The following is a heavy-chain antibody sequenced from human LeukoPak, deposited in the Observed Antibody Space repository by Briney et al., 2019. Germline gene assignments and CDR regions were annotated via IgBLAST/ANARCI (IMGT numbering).Heavy chain of an antibody. D-gene: IGHD6-6*01. Sequence: GGSLRLSCAASGFTFSSYSMNWVRQAPGKGLEWVSSISSNSSYIYYADSVKGRFAISRDNAKNSLYLQMNSLRAEDTAVYYCARDRYSSSSHLDYWGQGTLVTVSS. CDR3: ARDRYSSSSHLDY. CDR1: GFTFSSYS. CDR2: ISSNSSYI. V-gene: IGHV3-21*01. J-gene: IGHJ4*02.